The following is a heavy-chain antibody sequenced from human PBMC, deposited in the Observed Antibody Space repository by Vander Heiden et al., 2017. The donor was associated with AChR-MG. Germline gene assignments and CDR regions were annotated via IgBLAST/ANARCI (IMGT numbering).Heavy chain of an antibody. CDR1: GFPFSSYA. Sequence: EVQLLESGGGLVRPGGSLSLPGAPPGFPFSSYAMTWVRQAPGKGLEWVSAISGGGGSTYYADSVKGRFTISRDNSKNTLYLQMNSLRAEDTAVYYCAKRYSSGWSFDSWGQGTLVTVSS. CDR3: AKRYSSGWSFDS. D-gene: IGHD6-19*01. V-gene: IGHV3-23*01. J-gene: IGHJ4*02. CDR2: ISGGGGST.